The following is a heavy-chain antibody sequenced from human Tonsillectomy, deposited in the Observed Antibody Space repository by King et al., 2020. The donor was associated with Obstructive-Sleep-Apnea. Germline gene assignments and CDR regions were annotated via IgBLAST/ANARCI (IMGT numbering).Heavy chain of an antibody. CDR3: AISAGSTIQLDGAMDV. CDR1: GFTFSDYY. D-gene: IGHD5-24*01. J-gene: IGHJ6*02. CDR2: ITSSSSYT. V-gene: IGHV3-11*06. Sequence: VQLVESGGGLVKPGGSLRLSCAASGFTFSDYYMNWIRQAPGKGLEWVSYITSSSSYTNYADSVKGRFTISRDNAKNSLYLQMNSLRAEDTAVYYCAISAGSTIQLDGAMDVWGQGTTVTVSS.